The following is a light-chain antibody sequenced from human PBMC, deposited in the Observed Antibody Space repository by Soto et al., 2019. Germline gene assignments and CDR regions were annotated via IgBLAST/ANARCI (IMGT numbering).Light chain of an antibody. CDR2: GNS. V-gene: IGLV1-40*01. Sequence: QCVLTQPPSESGAPGQRVTISCTGSSSKIGAGYDVHWYQQLPGTAPKLLIYGNSNRPSGVPDRFSGSKSGTSASLAITGLQAEDEADYYCQSYDSSLSGSVFGGGTKLTVL. J-gene: IGLJ3*02. CDR3: QSYDSSLSGSV. CDR1: SSKIGAGYD.